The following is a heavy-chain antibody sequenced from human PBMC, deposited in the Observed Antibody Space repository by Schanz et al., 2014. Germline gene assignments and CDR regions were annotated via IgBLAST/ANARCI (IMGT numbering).Heavy chain of an antibody. J-gene: IGHJ4*02. D-gene: IGHD2-8*02. CDR1: GGSISSPYW. CDR2: IYHSGST. Sequence: QVQLRESGPGLVKPSGTLTLTCGVSGGSISSPYWWSWVRQSPGKGLQWIGEIYHSGSTNYNPSRKSRVPMPVDNPKKQFSPNLSSVTAADTAVYYCARGLGSCTATRCGFGDYFDYWGLGILVTVSS. CDR3: ARGLGSCTATRCGFGDYFDY. V-gene: IGHV4-4*02.